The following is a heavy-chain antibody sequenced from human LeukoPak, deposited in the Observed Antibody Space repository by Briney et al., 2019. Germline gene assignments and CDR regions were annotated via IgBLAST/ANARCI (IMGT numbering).Heavy chain of an antibody. CDR2: IYTSGST. CDR1: GGSISSYY. J-gene: IGHJ5*02. CDR3: ARQGRGNWFDP. Sequence: SETLSLTCTVSGGSISSYYWSWIRQPPGKGLEWIGYIYTSGSTNYNPSLKSRVTISVDTSKNQISLKLSSVTAADTAVYYCARQGRGNWFDPWGQGTLVTVSS. V-gene: IGHV4-4*09.